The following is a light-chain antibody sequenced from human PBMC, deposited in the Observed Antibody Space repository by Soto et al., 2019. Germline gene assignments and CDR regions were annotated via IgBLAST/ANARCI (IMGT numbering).Light chain of an antibody. CDR3: SSYASSNNVI. V-gene: IGLV2-8*01. CDR2: EVS. J-gene: IGLJ2*01. CDR1: SSDVGAYNY. Sequence: QSALTQPPSASGSPGQSVTISCTGTSSDVGAYNYVSWYQQHPGKAPKLTIYEVSERPSWVPDRFSGSKSGNTASLTVSGLQAEDEADYYCSSYASSNNVIFGGGTKVTVL.